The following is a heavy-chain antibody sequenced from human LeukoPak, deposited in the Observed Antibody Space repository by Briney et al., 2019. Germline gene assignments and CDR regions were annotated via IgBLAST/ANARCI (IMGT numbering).Heavy chain of an antibody. CDR3: AKETPRRPFDY. CDR1: GFTFSSYS. D-gene: IGHD6-6*01. J-gene: IGHJ4*02. CDR2: ISSSSSYI. V-gene: IGHV3-21*04. Sequence: PGGSLRLSCAASGFTFSSYSMNWVRQAPGKGLEWVSSISSSSSYIYYADSVKGRFTISRDNAKNSLYLQMNSLRAEDTAVYYCAKETPRRPFDYWGQGTLVTVSS.